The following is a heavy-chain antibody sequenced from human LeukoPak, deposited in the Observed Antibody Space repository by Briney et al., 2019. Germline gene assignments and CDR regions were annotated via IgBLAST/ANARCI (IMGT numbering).Heavy chain of an antibody. D-gene: IGHD3-10*01. CDR3: ARDARGGSAYYFDY. Sequence: GGSLRLSCAASGFTFSSYGMHWVRQAPGKGLEWVAVIWYDGSNKYYADSVKGRFTISRDNSKNTLYLQMNSLRAEDTAVYYCARDARGGSAYYFDYWGQGTLVTVSS. V-gene: IGHV3-33*01. J-gene: IGHJ4*02. CDR2: IWYDGSNK. CDR1: GFTFSSYG.